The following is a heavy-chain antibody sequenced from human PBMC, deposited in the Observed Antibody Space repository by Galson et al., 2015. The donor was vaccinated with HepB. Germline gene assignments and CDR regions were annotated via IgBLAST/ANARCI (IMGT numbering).Heavy chain of an antibody. CDR3: ASGGLSSSDY. Sequence: SLRLSCAASGFTFSDYYMSWIRQAPGKGLEWVSYISSSSSYTNYADSVKGRFTISRDNAKNSLYLQMNSLRAEDTAVYYCASGGLSSSDYWGQGTLVTVSS. CDR1: GFTFSDYY. J-gene: IGHJ4*02. V-gene: IGHV3-11*06. CDR2: ISSSSSYT. D-gene: IGHD6-13*01.